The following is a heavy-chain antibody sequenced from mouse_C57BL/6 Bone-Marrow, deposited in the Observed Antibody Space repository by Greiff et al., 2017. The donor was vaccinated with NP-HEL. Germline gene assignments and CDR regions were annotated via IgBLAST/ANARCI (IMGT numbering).Heavy chain of an antibody. V-gene: IGHV14-4*01. CDR2: IDPENGDT. CDR1: GFTIKDDY. D-gene: IGHD2-1*01. Sequence: VQLQQSGAELVRPGASVKLSCTASGFTIKDDYMHWVKQRPEQGLEWIGWIDPENGDTEYASKFQGKATITADTSSNTAYLQLSSLTSEDTAVYYCTPNYFYAMDYWGQGTSVTVSS. J-gene: IGHJ4*01. CDR3: TPNYFYAMDY.